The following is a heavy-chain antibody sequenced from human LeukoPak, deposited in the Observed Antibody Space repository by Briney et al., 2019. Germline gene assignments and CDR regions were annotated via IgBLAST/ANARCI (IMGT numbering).Heavy chain of an antibody. CDR1: GGSISSSSYY. CDR2: IYYSGST. CDR3: ARGLSSPYYYYYYMDV. V-gene: IGHV4-39*01. D-gene: IGHD6-6*01. J-gene: IGHJ6*03. Sequence: PSETLSLTCTVSGGSISSSSYYWGWIRQPPGKGLEWIGSIYYSGSTYYNPSLKSRVTISVDTSKNQFSLKLSSVTAADTAVYYCARGLSSPYYYYYYMDVWGKGTTVTVSS.